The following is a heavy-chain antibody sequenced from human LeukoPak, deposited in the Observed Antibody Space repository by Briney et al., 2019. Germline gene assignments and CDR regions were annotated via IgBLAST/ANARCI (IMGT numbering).Heavy chain of an antibody. Sequence: GGSLRLSCAASGFTFRSYAMHWVRQAPGKGLEWVAVIWNDGSNKFYADSVKGRFTISRDNSKNTLYLQVNSLRAEDTAVYYCARASGPFDYWGQGTLVTVSS. CDR2: IWNDGSNK. J-gene: IGHJ4*02. CDR1: GFTFRSYA. CDR3: ARASGPFDY. V-gene: IGHV3-33*08.